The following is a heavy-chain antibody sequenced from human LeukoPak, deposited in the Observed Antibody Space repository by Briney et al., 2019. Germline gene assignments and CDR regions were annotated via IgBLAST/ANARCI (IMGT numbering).Heavy chain of an antibody. CDR2: ISYDGSNK. V-gene: IGHV3-30*18. D-gene: IGHD2-8*01. Sequence: GGSLRLSCAASGFTFSSYGMHWVRQAPGKGLEWVAVISYDGSNKYYADSVKGRFTISRDNSKNTLYLQMNGLRAEDTAVYYCAKDLAPLGYCTNGVCYHYYYYGMDVWGQGTTVTVSS. CDR1: GFTFSSYG. J-gene: IGHJ6*02. CDR3: AKDLAPLGYCTNGVCYHYYYYGMDV.